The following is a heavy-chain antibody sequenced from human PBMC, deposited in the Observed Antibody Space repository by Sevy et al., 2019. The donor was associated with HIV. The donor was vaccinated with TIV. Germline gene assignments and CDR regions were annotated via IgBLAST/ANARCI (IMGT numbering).Heavy chain of an antibody. CDR2: INPSGGST. CDR1: GYTFTSYY. D-gene: IGHD3-3*01. Sequence: ASVKVSCKASGYTFTSYYMHWVRQAPGQGLEWMGIINPSGGSTSYAQKFQGRDTMTRDTSTSTVYMELSSLRSEDTAVYYCARDPSDTFLGVDRNWFDPWGQGTLVNVSS. J-gene: IGHJ5*02. V-gene: IGHV1-46*01. CDR3: ARDPSDTFLGVDRNWFDP.